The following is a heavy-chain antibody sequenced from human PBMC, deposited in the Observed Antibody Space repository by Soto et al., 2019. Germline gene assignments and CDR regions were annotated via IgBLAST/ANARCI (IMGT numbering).Heavy chain of an antibody. V-gene: IGHV3-30*03. CDR3: AREPSTYYYGSGSYLNYYFDY. Sequence: QVQLVESGGGVVQPGRSLRLSCAASGFTFSSYGMHWVRQAPGKGLEWVAVISYDGSNKYYADSVKDRFTISRDNYKNTLYLQMNSLRAEDTAVYYCAREPSTYYYGSGSYLNYYFDYWGQGTLVTVSS. J-gene: IGHJ4*02. CDR1: GFTFSSYG. CDR2: ISYDGSNK. D-gene: IGHD3-10*01.